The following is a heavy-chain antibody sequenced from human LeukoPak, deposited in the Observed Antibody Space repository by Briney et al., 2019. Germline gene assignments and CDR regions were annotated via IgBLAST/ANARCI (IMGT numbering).Heavy chain of an antibody. CDR1: GFTFSSYG. D-gene: IGHD3-16*01. CDR3: ARDWGKGDY. J-gene: IGHJ4*02. CDR2: IWYDGSNK. Sequence: GRSLRLSCAASGFTFSSYGMHWVRQAPGKGLEWVSLIWYDGSNKYYADSVKGRFTISRDNSKNTLYLQMNSLRAEDTAVYYCARDWGKGDYWGQGALVTVSS. V-gene: IGHV3-33*01.